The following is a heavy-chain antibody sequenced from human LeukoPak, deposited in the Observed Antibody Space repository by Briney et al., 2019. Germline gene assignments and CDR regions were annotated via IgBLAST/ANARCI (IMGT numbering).Heavy chain of an antibody. Sequence: ASVKVSCKASGGTFSSYAISWVRQAPGQGLEWMGGIIPIFGTANYAQKFQGRVTITADESTSTAYMELSSLRSEDTAAYYCASGYGSGSYLGFDYWGQGTLVTVSS. D-gene: IGHD3-10*01. CDR3: ASGYGSGSYLGFDY. CDR2: IIPIFGTA. CDR1: GGTFSSYA. J-gene: IGHJ4*02. V-gene: IGHV1-69*13.